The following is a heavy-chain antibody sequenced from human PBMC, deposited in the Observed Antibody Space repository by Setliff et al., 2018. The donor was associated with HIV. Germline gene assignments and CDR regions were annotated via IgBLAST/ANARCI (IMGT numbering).Heavy chain of an antibody. J-gene: IGHJ5*02. CDR3: ARDIGSVWHNWFDP. CDR1: GYSFASHS. Sequence: GASVKVSCKASGYSFASHSLHWVRQAPGQRLEWMGWINVGNGNTKYSQKFQGRVTISRDTSASTVYMELNSLRSEDTAIYYCARDIGSVWHNWFDPWGQGTLVTVSS. V-gene: IGHV1-3*01. CDR2: INVGNGNT. D-gene: IGHD6-19*01.